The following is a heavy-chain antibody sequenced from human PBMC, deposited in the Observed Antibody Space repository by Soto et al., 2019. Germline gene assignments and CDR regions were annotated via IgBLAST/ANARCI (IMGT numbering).Heavy chain of an antibody. CDR2: INWNGCST. CDR3: AKPTFSSSWSPFDY. D-gene: IGHD6-13*01. Sequence: GSLRLSCAASGFTFSSYTMHWVRQTPGKGLKWVSGINWNGCSTGYADSVKGRFTISRDNAKNSLYLQMNSLRAEDTALYYCAKPTFSSSWSPFDYWGQGTLVTVSS. J-gene: IGHJ4*02. V-gene: IGHV3-20*04. CDR1: GFTFSSYT.